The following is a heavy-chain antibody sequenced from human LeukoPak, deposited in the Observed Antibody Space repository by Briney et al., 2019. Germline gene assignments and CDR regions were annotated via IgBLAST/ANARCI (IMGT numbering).Heavy chain of an antibody. CDR1: GFTFSSYA. CDR2: IIGNGGST. V-gene: IGHV3-64D*06. Sequence: PGGSLRLSCSASGFTFSSYAMHWVRQAPGKGLEYVSAIIGNGGSTYYADSVKGRFTISRDNSKNTLYLQMSSLRAEDTAVYYCVKSADDSYGPTFDYWGQGTLVTVSS. D-gene: IGHD5-18*01. J-gene: IGHJ4*02. CDR3: VKSADDSYGPTFDY.